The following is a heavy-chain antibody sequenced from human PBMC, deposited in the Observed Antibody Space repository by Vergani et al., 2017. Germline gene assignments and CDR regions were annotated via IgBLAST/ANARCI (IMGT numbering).Heavy chain of an antibody. D-gene: IGHD5-12*01. Sequence: QLLESGGGLVQPGGSLRLSCAASGFTFSSHAMSWVRQAPGKGLEFVSGISGSGGGPYYADSVKGRFTISRDSSKNTLYLQMNSLSAGDTAVYYCAKANPRNSGYDYLYYYHAMDVWGQGTTVTVSS. CDR1: GFTFSSHA. J-gene: IGHJ6*02. CDR3: AKANPRNSGYDYLYYYHAMDV. V-gene: IGHV3-23*01. CDR2: ISGSGGGP.